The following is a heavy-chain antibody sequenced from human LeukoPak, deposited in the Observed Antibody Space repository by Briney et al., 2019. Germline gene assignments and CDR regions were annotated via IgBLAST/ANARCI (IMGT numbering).Heavy chain of an antibody. V-gene: IGHV3-11*04. CDR1: GFTFSDYY. Sequence: PGGSLRLSCAASGFTFSDYYMSWIRQAPGKGLEWVSYISSSGSTMYYADSVKGRFTISRDNAKNSLYLQMNSLRAEDTAVYYCARDSRLVGTDFDYWGQGTLVTVSS. J-gene: IGHJ4*02. CDR2: ISSSGSTM. D-gene: IGHD1-26*01. CDR3: ARDSRLVGTDFDY.